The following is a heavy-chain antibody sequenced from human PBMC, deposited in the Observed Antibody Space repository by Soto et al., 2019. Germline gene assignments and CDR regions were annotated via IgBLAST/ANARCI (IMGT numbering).Heavy chain of an antibody. CDR3: AHRVGLQGNWNGGYFDF. V-gene: IGHV2-5*02. D-gene: IGHD1-1*01. CDR2: IYWDDDK. Sequence: QITLTESGPTRVRPTQTLTLTCTFSGFSLSTSGVGLGWIRQPPGKALERLALIYWDDDKRYSPSLKSRLSIPQDPSKTQVVLTMTDMAPVDTGTYYCAHRVGLQGNWNGGYFDFWGQGALVTVSS. J-gene: IGHJ4*02. CDR1: GFSLSTSGVG.